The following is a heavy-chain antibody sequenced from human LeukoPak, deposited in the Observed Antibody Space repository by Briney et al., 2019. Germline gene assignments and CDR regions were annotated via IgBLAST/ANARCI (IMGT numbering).Heavy chain of an antibody. CDR3: ARGTGTTRGKPPGYYYMDV. CDR1: GFTFSNYA. Sequence: PGGSLRLSCAASGFTFSNYAMNWVRQAPGKGLEWVSSISSSSSYIYYADSVKGRFTISRDNAKNSLYLQMNSLRAEDTAVYYCARGTGTTRGKPPGYYYMDVWGKGTTVTVSS. CDR2: ISSSSSYI. J-gene: IGHJ6*03. V-gene: IGHV3-21*01. D-gene: IGHD1-7*01.